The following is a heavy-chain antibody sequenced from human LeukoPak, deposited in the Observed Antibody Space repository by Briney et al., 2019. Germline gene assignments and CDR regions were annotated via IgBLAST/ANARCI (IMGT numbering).Heavy chain of an antibody. Sequence: PSETLSLTCTVSGGSISSYYWSWIRQPAGKGLEWIGRIYTSGSTNYNPSLKSRVTISVDKSKNQFSLKLSSVTAADTAVYYCARQLVVVTAIIAFDIWGQGTMVIVSS. CDR1: GGSISSYY. CDR2: IYTSGST. V-gene: IGHV4-4*07. CDR3: ARQLVVVTAIIAFDI. D-gene: IGHD2-21*02. J-gene: IGHJ3*02.